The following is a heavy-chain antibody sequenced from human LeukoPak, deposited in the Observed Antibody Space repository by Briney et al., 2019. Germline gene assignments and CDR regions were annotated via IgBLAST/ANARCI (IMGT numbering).Heavy chain of an antibody. CDR3: ARAVGGSWFDP. V-gene: IGHV3-30*04. CDR2: ISYDGSNK. Sequence: GGSLRLSCAASGFTFSSYAMHWVRQAPGKGLEWVAVISYDGSNKYYADSVKGRFTISRDNSKNTLYLQMNSLRAEDTAVYYCARAVGGSWFDPWGQGTLVTVSS. J-gene: IGHJ5*02. D-gene: IGHD2-15*01. CDR1: GFTFSSYA.